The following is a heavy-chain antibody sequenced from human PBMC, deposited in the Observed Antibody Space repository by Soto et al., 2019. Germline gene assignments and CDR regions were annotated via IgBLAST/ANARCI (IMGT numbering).Heavy chain of an antibody. CDR1: GVSSTSFY. CDR2: IFDNGDV. V-gene: IGHV4-59*01. D-gene: IGHD3-16*01. J-gene: IGHJ4*02. CDR3: ARGWGSKWYYLDS. Sequence: PSETLSLTCTVSGVSSTSFYWSWIRQSPGKGLEWIGYIFDNGDVKYNPSLMSRLTMSIDMSKNEFSLRLKSVTAADTAMYYCARGWGSKWYYLDSWGEGTLVTVSS.